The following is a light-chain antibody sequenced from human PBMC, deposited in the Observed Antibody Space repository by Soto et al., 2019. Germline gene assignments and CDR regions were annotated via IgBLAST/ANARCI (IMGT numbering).Light chain of an antibody. V-gene: IGKV3-20*01. CDR1: QSVSSRN. J-gene: IGKJ2*01. Sequence: EIVLTQSPGTLSLFPGERATLSCRASQSVSSRNLAWYRQKPGQAPILLIYGAFNRATGIQDRFSGSGSATAFTLTHSSLEPADFAVYYCLLYGDSPPAYTFGQGTKLDIK. CDR3: LLYGDSPPAYT. CDR2: GAF.